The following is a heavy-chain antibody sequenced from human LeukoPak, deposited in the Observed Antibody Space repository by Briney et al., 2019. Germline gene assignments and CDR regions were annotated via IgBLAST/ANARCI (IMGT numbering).Heavy chain of an antibody. Sequence: GGSLRLSCAASGFTFSSYSMNWVRQAPGKGLGWVSSISSSSSYIYYADSVKGRFTISRDNAKDSLYLQMNSLRAEDTAVYYCASESRNGYWGQGTLVTVSS. J-gene: IGHJ4*02. V-gene: IGHV3-21*01. D-gene: IGHD2-8*01. CDR3: ASESRNGY. CDR1: GFTFSSYS. CDR2: ISSSSSYI.